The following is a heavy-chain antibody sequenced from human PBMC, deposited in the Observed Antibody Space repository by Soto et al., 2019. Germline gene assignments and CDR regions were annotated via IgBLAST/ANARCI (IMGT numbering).Heavy chain of an antibody. D-gene: IGHD3-3*01. Sequence: QVQLVQSGAEVKKPGSSVKVSCKASGGTFSSYAISWVRQAPGQGLEWMGGIIPIFGTANYAQKFQGRVTSTADESTSTDYRELSSLRSEDTAVYYCARSYLLTVFGVADYYYGMDVWGQGTTVTVSS. CDR3: ARSYLLTVFGVADYYYGMDV. CDR2: IIPIFGTA. CDR1: GGTFSSYA. J-gene: IGHJ6*02. V-gene: IGHV1-69*12.